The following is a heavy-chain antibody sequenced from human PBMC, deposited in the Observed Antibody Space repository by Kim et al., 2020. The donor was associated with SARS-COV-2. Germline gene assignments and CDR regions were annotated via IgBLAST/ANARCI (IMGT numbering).Heavy chain of an antibody. CDR1: GGSISSGGYS. CDR3: ARAQPWVDY. J-gene: IGHJ4*02. CDR2: IYHSGST. D-gene: IGHD2-2*01. V-gene: IGHV4-30-2*01. Sequence: SETLSLTCAVSGGSISSGGYSWSWIRQPPGKGLEWIGYIYHSGSTYYNPSLKSRVTISVDRSKNQFSLKLSSVTAADTAVYYCARAQPWVDYWGQGTLVT.